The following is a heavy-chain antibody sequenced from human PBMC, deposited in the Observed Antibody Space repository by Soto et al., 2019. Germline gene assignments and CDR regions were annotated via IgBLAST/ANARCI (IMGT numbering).Heavy chain of an antibody. V-gene: IGHV1-46*03. D-gene: IGHD5-18*01. CDR2: INPSGGST. CDR1: GYTFTSYY. J-gene: IGHJ4*02. CDR3: ARDQSNEDTAYAY. Sequence: GASVKVSCKASGYTFTSYYMHWVRQAPGQGLEWMGIINPSGGSTSYALKIQGRVTMTRDTSTSTDYMELSSLRSEDTAEYYCARDQSNEDTAYAYWGQGTLVTVSS.